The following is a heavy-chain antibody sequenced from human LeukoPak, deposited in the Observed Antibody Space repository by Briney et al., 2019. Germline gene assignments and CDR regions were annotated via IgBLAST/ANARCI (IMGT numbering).Heavy chain of an antibody. J-gene: IGHJ4*02. CDR3: ARDRYSSSWYLGY. CDR2: IWYEGSNK. V-gene: IGHV3-33*01. CDR1: GFTFSSYG. Sequence: GGSLRLSCAASGFTFSSYGMHWVRQAPGKGLEWVAAIWYEGSNKYYADSVKGRFTIPRHNSKNTLYLQMNSLRAEDTAVYYCARDRYSSSWYLGYWGQGTLVPVSS. D-gene: IGHD6-13*01.